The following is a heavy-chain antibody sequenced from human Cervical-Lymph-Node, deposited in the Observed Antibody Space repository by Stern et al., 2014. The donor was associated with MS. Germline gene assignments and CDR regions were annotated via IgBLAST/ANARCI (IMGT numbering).Heavy chain of an antibody. CDR1: GFTFSNAW. CDR2: IKSKTDGGTT. V-gene: IGHV3-15*01. D-gene: IGHD2-2*02. J-gene: IGHJ4*02. Sequence: EVHLVESGGGLVKPGGSLRLSCAASGFTFSNAWMSWVRQAPGKGLEWVGRIKSKTDGGTTDYAAAVKGRFTISRDDSKNTLYLQMNSLKTEDTAVYYCNKDEVTCSSTSCYTHAFDYWGQGTLVTVSS. CDR3: NKDEVTCSSTSCYTHAFDY.